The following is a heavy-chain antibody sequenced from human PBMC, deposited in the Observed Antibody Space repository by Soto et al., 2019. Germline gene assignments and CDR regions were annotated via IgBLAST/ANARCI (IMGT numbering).Heavy chain of an antibody. Sequence: GGSLRLSCAASGFTFSSYAMSWVRQAPGKGLEWVSAISASGGSTYYADSVKGRFTISRDNSKNTLYLQMNSLRAEDTAVYYCARGNYYDSSGYPHFDYWGQGTLVTVSS. CDR1: GFTFSSYA. CDR3: ARGNYYDSSGYPHFDY. CDR2: ISASGGST. D-gene: IGHD3-22*01. J-gene: IGHJ4*02. V-gene: IGHV3-23*01.